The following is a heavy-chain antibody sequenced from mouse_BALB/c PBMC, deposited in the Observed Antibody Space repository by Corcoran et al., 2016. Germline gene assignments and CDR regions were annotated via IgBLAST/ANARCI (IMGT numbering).Heavy chain of an antibody. Sequence: EVQLQQSGAELVRPGALVKLSCKASGFNITDYYMHWVKQRPEQGLEWIGWIDPENGNTIYDPKFQGKASITADTSSNTAYLQLSSLTSEDTAVYYCARGWLLRPFDYWGQGTTLTVS. D-gene: IGHD2-3*01. J-gene: IGHJ2*01. V-gene: IGHV14-1*02. CDR2: IDPENGNT. CDR1: GFNITDYY. CDR3: ARGWLLRPFDY.